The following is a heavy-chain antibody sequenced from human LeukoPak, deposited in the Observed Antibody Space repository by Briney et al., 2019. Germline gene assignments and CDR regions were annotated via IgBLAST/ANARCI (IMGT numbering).Heavy chain of an antibody. V-gene: IGHV1-18*01. CDR2: ISAYNSNT. CDR1: GYTFTSYG. D-gene: IGHD5-18*01. Sequence: ASVKVSCKASGYTFTSYGISWVRQAPGQGLEWMGWISAYNSNTNYAQKLQGRVTMTTDTSTSTAYMELRSLRSDDTAVYYCARDLGTGYSYGYFDYWGQGTLVTVSS. J-gene: IGHJ4*02. CDR3: ARDLGTGYSYGYFDY.